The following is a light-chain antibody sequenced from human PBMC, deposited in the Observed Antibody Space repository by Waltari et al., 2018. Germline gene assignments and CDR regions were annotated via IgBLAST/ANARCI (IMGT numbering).Light chain of an antibody. CDR1: HTDVGASNY. J-gene: IGLJ1*01. Sequence: QSALTQSASVSGSPGQSITISCTGSHTDVGASNYVPWYQQHPGKVPQVVIFDVSGRPSRLSHRFSVSKSGNTASLAISGLEPEDEADYYCGSYTTSNTHVFGTGTRVSVL. CDR2: DVS. CDR3: GSYTTSNTHV. V-gene: IGLV2-14*01.